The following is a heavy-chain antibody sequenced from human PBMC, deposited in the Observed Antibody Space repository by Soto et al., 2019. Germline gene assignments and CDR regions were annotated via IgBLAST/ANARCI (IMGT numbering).Heavy chain of an antibody. Sequence: PGGSLRLSCAASGLTFSNFYLTWIRQAPGKGLECVSYISSGSSYTNYADSVRGRFTISRDNAEKSLYLQMNNLRAEDTAIYYCASGYNPGYVDYWGQGTLVTVSS. V-gene: IGHV3-11*06. D-gene: IGHD5-18*01. CDR1: GLTFSNFY. J-gene: IGHJ4*02. CDR3: ASGYNPGYVDY. CDR2: ISSGSSYT.